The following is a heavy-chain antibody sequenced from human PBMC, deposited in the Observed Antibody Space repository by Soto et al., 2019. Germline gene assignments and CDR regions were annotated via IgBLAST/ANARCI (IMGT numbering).Heavy chain of an antibody. CDR2: ISSSSSYI. J-gene: IGHJ4*02. CDR3: ARHSTVTTFASLGY. CDR1: GFTFSSYS. Sequence: EVQLVESGGGLVKPGGSLRLSCAASGFTFSSYSMNWVRQAPGKGLEWVSSISSSSSYIYYADSVKGRFTISRDNAKNSLYLQMNSLRAEDTAVYYCARHSTVTTFASLGYWGQGTLVTVSS. D-gene: IGHD4-17*01. V-gene: IGHV3-21*01.